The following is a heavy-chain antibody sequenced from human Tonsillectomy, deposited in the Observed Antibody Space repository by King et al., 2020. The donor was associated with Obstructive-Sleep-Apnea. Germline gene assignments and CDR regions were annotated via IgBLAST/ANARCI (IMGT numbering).Heavy chain of an antibody. CDR2: IGSNGGTT. CDR1: GFTFSRHA. D-gene: IGHD3-22*01. Sequence: VQLVESGGGLVQPGGSLRLSCAASGFTFSRHAMHWVRQAPGKGLEYVSAIGSNGGTTYYANSVKGRFTISRDNSKNTLYLQMGSLRAEDMAVYYCARKNYDSSGCIDYWGQGTLVTVSS. V-gene: IGHV3-64*01. CDR3: ARKNYDSSGCIDY. J-gene: IGHJ4*02.